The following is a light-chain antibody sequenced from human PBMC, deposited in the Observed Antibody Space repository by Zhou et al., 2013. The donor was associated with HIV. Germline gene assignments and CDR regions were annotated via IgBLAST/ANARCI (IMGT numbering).Light chain of an antibody. CDR1: HGVRTW. CDR2: AAS. V-gene: IGKV1-NL1*01. J-gene: IGKJ4*01. CDR3: QHYYGSPPLLT. Sequence: DIQMTQSPSFVSASVGDNVTITCRASHGVRTWLAWYHQKPGKAPKLLLYAASRLESGVPVRFSGTGSGTQYTLTISSLQPEDFATYYCQHYYGSPPLLTFGGGTRVEIK.